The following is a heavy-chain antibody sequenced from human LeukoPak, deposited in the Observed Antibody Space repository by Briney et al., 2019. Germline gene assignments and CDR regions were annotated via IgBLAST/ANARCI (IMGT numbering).Heavy chain of an antibody. V-gene: IGHV4-59*08. J-gene: IGHJ2*01. CDR2: IYYAGDT. CDR1: GGSISSYF. D-gene: IGHD4-17*01. CDR3: ARHESVTPWYFDL. Sequence: SETLSLTCTVSGGSISSYFWSWIRQPPGKALEWIGYIYYAGDTKYSPSLKGRITISVDTSKNQFSLRLSSVTAADTAVYYCARHESVTPWYFDLWGRGTLVTVSS.